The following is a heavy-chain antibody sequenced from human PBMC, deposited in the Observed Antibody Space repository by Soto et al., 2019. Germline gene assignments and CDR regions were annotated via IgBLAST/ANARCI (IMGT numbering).Heavy chain of an antibody. CDR2: IYHSGNS. CDR3: ARGTSWFSD. V-gene: IGHV4-31*03. Sequence: QVQLQESGPGLMKPSQTLSLTCTVSGASISSGGYYWSWIRQHPGKGLEWIGYIYHSGNSYYNPSLESRVTMSTDTSKKQFSLRLSSVTAADTAVYYCARGTSWFSDWGQGTLVTVSS. CDR1: GASISSGGYY. D-gene: IGHD6-13*01. J-gene: IGHJ4*02.